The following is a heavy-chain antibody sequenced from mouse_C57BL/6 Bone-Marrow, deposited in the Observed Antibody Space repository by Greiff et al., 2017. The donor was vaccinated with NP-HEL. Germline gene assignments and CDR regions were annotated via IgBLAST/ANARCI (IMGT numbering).Heavy chain of an antibody. CDR1: GFSLTSYG. Sequence: VQGVESGPGLVEPSQSLSITCTVSGFSLTSYGVHWVRQPPGKGLEWLVVIWSDGRTTYNSALKSRLSNSKDNSKSQVVIKMNSLQTEDTARYYWAREGNGSGYGWDFDVWGTGTTVTVSS. CDR3: AREGNGSGYGWDFDV. CDR2: IWSDGRT. D-gene: IGHD1-1*01. J-gene: IGHJ1*03. V-gene: IGHV2-6*03.